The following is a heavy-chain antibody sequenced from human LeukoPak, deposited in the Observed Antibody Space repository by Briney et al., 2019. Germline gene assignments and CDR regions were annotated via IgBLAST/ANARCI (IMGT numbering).Heavy chain of an antibody. CDR1: EFTFGDYG. Sequence: GGSLRLSCLGSEFTFGDYGLTWVRQAPGKGLEWVANIKQDESQKYYVDSVKGRFTISGDNAKNSLYLQMNSLRAEDTAVYYCARGVFRVREISILRTGIAMDVWGKGTTVTVSS. J-gene: IGHJ6*03. D-gene: IGHD3-10*01. CDR2: IKQDESQK. CDR3: ARGVFRVREISILRTGIAMDV. V-gene: IGHV3-7*01.